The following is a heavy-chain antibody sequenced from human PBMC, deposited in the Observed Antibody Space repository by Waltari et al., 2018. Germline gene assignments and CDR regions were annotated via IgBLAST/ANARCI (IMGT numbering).Heavy chain of an antibody. CDR3: AREPSNWGSSDAAFDI. J-gene: IGHJ3*02. CDR2: IYYRSKWYN. D-gene: IGHD7-27*01. V-gene: IGHV6-1*01. CDR1: GASVSSNSAA. Sequence: QVQLQQSGPGLVKPSQTLSLTCAISGASVSSNSAAWNWSRQSPSRGLEWLGRIYYRSKWYNDYAVSVKSRITINPDTSKNQFSLQLNSVTPEDTAVYYCAREPSNWGSSDAAFDIWGQGTMVTVSS.